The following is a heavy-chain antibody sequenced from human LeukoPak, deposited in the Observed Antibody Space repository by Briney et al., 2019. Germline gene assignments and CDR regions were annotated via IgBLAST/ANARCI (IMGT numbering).Heavy chain of an antibody. CDR2: IYRGGNT. CDR1: GFTVSSNY. V-gene: IGHV3-53*01. D-gene: IGHD6-13*01. J-gene: IGHJ4*02. Sequence: PGGSRRLSGAASGFTVSSNYMSWVRQAPGKGLEWVSVIYRGGNTYYADSVKGRFTVSRDNSKNTLYLQMNSLRAEDTAVYYCARGGARQQLVENYFDYWGQGTLVTVSS. CDR3: ARGGARQQLVENYFDY.